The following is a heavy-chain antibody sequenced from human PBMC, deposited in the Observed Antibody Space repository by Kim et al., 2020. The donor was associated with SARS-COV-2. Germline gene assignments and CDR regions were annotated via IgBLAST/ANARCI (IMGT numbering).Heavy chain of an antibody. CDR3: ASGKYDGMVG. D-gene: IGHD3-16*01. CDR2: INGDGSGA. Sequence: GGSLRLSCAASEFTFSNYWMTWVRQAPGRGLVWVSRINGDGSGANYADSVKGRFTVSRDNAKNTLFLQMNSLRDEDTAVYYCASGKYDGMVGSGQGTTV. J-gene: IGHJ6*01. V-gene: IGHV3-74*01. CDR1: EFTFSNYW.